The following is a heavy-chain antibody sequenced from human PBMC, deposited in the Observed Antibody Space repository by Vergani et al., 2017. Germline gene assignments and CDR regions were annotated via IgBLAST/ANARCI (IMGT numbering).Heavy chain of an antibody. V-gene: IGHV3-30*18. CDR1: GFTFSSYG. Sequence: QVQLVESGGGVVQPGRSLRLSCAASGFTFSSYGMHWVRQAPGKGLELVAVISYDGSNKYYADSVKGRFTISRDNSKNTLYLQMNSLRAEDTAVYYCAKDLAVADPFYYYGMDVWGQGTTVTVSS. CDR3: AKDLAVADPFYYYGMDV. CDR2: ISYDGSNK. D-gene: IGHD6-19*01. J-gene: IGHJ6*02.